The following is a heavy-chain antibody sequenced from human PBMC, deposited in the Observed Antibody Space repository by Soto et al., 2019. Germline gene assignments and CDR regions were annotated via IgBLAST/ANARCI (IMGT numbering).Heavy chain of an antibody. J-gene: IGHJ6*02. CDR2: TYFRSKWYN. Sequence: SQTLSLTCDISVDSVSSNSAACNFIRQSPSRGLEWLGRTYFRSKWYNDYAPSVKSRITINPDTSKNQFSLQLNSVTPEDAAVYYCARDHAGLDVWDQGTTVTVSS. V-gene: IGHV6-1*01. CDR1: VDSVSSNSAA. CDR3: ARDHAGLDV.